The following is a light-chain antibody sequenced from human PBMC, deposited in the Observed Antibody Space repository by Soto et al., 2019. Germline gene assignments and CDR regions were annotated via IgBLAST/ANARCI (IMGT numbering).Light chain of an antibody. V-gene: IGKV4-1*01. CDR1: QSVLSSSNNKNY. J-gene: IGKJ4*01. CDR2: WAS. Sequence: DIVMTQSPDSLAVSLGERATINCKSSQSVLSSSNNKNYLSWHQQKPGQPPRLLIYWASIRDSGVPDRFSGSGSGTDFTLTISSLQAEDVAVYYCQQHYSAPLTFGGGIKVEIK. CDR3: QQHYSAPLT.